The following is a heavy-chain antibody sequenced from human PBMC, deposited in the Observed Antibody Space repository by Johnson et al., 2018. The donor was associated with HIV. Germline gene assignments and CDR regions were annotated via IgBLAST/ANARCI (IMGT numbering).Heavy chain of an antibody. V-gene: IGHV3-48*04. CDR1: GFTFSSYW. Sequence: VQLVESVGGVVQPGGSLRLSCAASGFTFSSYWMSWVRQAPGKGLEWVSFITNSAETMYYADSVKDRFPISRDNAKNSLHLQMNSLRAEDTAVYYCTICITMIVVVTTDAFDIWGQGTMVTVSS. CDR3: TICITMIVVVTTDAFDI. D-gene: IGHD3-22*01. J-gene: IGHJ3*02. CDR2: ITNSAETM.